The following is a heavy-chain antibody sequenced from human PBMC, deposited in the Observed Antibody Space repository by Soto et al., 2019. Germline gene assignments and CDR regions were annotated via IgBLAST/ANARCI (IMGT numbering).Heavy chain of an antibody. CDR3: ASGRYQLLFGPYYYYGMDV. V-gene: IGHV4-59*12. J-gene: IGHJ6*02. D-gene: IGHD2-2*01. Sequence: SETLSLTCPVSGGSISRYYWNWFRQPPGKGLEWIGYIYYSGSTNYNPSLKSRVTISVDTSKNQFSLKLSSVTAADTAVYYCASGRYQLLFGPYYYYGMDVWGQGTTVTVSS. CDR1: GGSISRYY. CDR2: IYYSGST.